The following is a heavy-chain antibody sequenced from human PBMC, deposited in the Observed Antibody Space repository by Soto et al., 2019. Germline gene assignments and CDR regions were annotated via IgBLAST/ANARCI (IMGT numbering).Heavy chain of an antibody. D-gene: IGHD2-8*01. Sequence: PGGSLRLSCAASGFTFSRYAMHWVRQAPGEGLEWVAVISRDGNNKYYASSVKGRFTVSRDNSNNTVYLSMSSLRPDDTAVFYCARSRNGAVPDSINFWGQGTLVTVSS. CDR1: GFTFSRYA. J-gene: IGHJ1*01. CDR3: ARSRNGAVPDSINF. V-gene: IGHV3-30-3*01. CDR2: ISRDGNNK.